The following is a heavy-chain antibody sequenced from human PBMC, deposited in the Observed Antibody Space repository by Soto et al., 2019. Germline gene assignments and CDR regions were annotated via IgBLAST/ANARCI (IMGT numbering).Heavy chain of an antibody. J-gene: IGHJ4*02. CDR2: IYYSGST. D-gene: IGHD3-9*01. Sequence: QSQTLSLTCTVSGGSVSSGSYYWSWIRQPPGKGLEWIGYIYYSGSTNYNPSLKSRVTISVDTSKNQFSLKLSSVTAADTAVYYCARGEDFDWLPVGFDYWGQGTLVTVSS. CDR3: ARGEDFDWLPVGFDY. V-gene: IGHV4-61*01. CDR1: GGSVSSGSYY.